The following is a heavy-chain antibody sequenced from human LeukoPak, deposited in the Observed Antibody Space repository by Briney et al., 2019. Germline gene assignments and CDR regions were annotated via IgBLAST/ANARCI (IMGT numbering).Heavy chain of an antibody. V-gene: IGHV1-69*01. CDR2: VIPIFGAG. D-gene: IGHD2-21*01. Sequence: ASVKVSCKASGGTFSNCTIHWVRQAPGQGLEWMGGVIPIFGAGNHAQRFQDRITLTVDASTTTGYMELSSLRSEDTAMYYCAMTNGGGSWYSDLWGRGTLITVSS. J-gene: IGHJ2*01. CDR1: GGTFSNCT. CDR3: AMTNGGGSWYSDL.